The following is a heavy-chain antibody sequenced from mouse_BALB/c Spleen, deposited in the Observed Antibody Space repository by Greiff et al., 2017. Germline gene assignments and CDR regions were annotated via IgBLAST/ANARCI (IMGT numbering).Heavy chain of an antibody. V-gene: IGHV1-82*01. CDR2: IYPGDGDT. CDR1: GYAFSSSW. D-gene: IGHD1-1*01. Sequence: VQLQQSGPELVKPGASVKISCKASGYAFSSSWMNWVKQRPGQGLEWIGRIYPGDGDTNYNGKFKGKATLTADKSSSTAYMQLSSLTSVDSAVYFCAGYYGSSYSYFDYWGQGTTLTVSS. J-gene: IGHJ2*01. CDR3: AGYYGSSYSYFDY.